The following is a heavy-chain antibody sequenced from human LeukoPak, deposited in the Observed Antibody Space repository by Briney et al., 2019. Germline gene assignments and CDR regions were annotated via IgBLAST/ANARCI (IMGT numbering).Heavy chain of an antibody. J-gene: IGHJ4*02. CDR2: IYPGDSDT. D-gene: IGHD1-20*01. CDR3: ARTGITGTTEEFDY. V-gene: IGHV5-51*01. CDR1: GYSFINYW. Sequence: GESLKISCKGSGYSFINYWIGWVRQMPGKGLECMGIIYPGDSDTRYRPSFQGQVTISADKSISTAYLQWSSLKASDTAMYYCARTGITGTTEEFDYWGQGTLVTVSS.